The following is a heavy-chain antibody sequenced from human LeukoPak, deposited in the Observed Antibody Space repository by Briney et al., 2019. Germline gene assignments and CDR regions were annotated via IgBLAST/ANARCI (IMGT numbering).Heavy chain of an antibody. Sequence: GGSLRLSCAASGFTFSSYWMHWVRQAPGKGLVWVSRINSDGSSTSYADSVKGRFTISRDNAKNTLYLQMNSLRAEDTAVYYCAKDYGTGPWELRGTADYWGQGTLVTVSS. V-gene: IGHV3-74*01. CDR1: GFTFSSYW. J-gene: IGHJ4*02. CDR2: INSDGSST. D-gene: IGHD1-26*01. CDR3: AKDYGTGPWELRGTADY.